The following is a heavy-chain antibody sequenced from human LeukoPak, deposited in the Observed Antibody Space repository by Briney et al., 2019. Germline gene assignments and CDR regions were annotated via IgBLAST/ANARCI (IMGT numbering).Heavy chain of an antibody. Sequence: SGTLFLTCAVSGGSISSSNWWSWVRQPPGKGLEWIGKIYHSGSTNYNPSLKSRVTISVDKSKNQFSLKLSSVTAADTAVYYCASWHYSSGWYRWFDPWGQGTLVTVSS. CDR2: IYHSGST. D-gene: IGHD6-19*01. CDR1: GGSISSSNW. J-gene: IGHJ5*02. CDR3: ASWHYSSGWYRWFDP. V-gene: IGHV4-4*02.